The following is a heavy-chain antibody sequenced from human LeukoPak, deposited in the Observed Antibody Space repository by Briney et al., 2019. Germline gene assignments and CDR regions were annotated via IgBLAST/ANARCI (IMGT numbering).Heavy chain of an antibody. CDR2: INPNSGGT. J-gene: IGHJ3*02. CDR3: ASGVVVTAPDAFDI. Sequence: GASVKVSCKASGYTFTGYYMHWVRQAPGQGLEWMGWINPNSGGTNYAQKFQGRATMTRDTSISTAYMDLSRLRSDDTAVYYCASGVVVTAPDAFDIWGQGTMVTVSS. V-gene: IGHV1-2*02. CDR1: GYTFTGYY. D-gene: IGHD2-21*02.